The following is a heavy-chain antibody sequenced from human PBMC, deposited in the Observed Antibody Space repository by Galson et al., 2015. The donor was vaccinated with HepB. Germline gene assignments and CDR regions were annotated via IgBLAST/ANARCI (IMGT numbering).Heavy chain of an antibody. CDR3: ASEPSALSYYYMDV. J-gene: IGHJ6*03. D-gene: IGHD2/OR15-2a*01. V-gene: IGHV3-74*01. Sequence: SLRLSCAASGFTFSSYAMSWVRQAPGKGLVWVSRINTDGGSAHYADSVKGRFTISRDNAENTLYLQMNSLRVEDTAVYYCASEPSALSYYYMDVWGKGTTVTVSS. CDR2: INTDGGSA. CDR1: GFTFSSYA.